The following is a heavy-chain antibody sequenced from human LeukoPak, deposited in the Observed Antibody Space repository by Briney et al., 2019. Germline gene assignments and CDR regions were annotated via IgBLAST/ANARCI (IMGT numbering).Heavy chain of an antibody. CDR1: GGSFSGYY. Sequence: SETLSLTCAVYGGSFSGYYWSWIRQHPGKGLEWIGEINHSGSTNYNPSLKSRVTISVDTSKNQFSLKLSSVTAADTAVYYCARGSSSPLGYWGQGTLVTVSS. V-gene: IGHV4-34*01. CDR2: INHSGST. CDR3: ARGSSSPLGY. D-gene: IGHD6-13*01. J-gene: IGHJ4*02.